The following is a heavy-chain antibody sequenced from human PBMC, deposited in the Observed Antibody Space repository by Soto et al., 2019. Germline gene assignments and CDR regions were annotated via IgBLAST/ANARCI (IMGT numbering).Heavy chain of an antibody. Sequence: GASVKVSCKASGYTFTSYGLSWVRQAPGQGLEWMGWISANNGNTNYAQKLQGRVTMTTDTSTSTAYMELRSLRSDDTAVYYCARVDIAADGNWFDPWGQGTLVTVSS. CDR1: GYTFTSYG. J-gene: IGHJ5*02. CDR2: ISANNGNT. CDR3: ARVDIAADGNWFDP. V-gene: IGHV1-18*01. D-gene: IGHD6-13*01.